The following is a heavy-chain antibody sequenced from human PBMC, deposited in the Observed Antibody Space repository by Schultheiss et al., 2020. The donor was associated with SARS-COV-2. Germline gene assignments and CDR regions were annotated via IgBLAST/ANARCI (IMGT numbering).Heavy chain of an antibody. CDR2: IKQDGSEK. J-gene: IGHJ5*02. CDR3: ARQNGEIVGAIIWFDP. Sequence: GGSLRLSCAASGFTFSSYWMSWVRQAPGKGLEWVANIKQDGSEKYYVDSVKGRFTISRDNAKNSLYLQMNSLRAEDTAVYYCARQNGEIVGAIIWFDPWGQGTLVTVSS. D-gene: IGHD1-26*01. CDR1: GFTFSSYW. V-gene: IGHV3-7*03.